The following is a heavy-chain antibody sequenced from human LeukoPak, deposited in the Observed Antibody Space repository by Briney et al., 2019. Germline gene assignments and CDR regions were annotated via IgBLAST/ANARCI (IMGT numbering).Heavy chain of an antibody. D-gene: IGHD2/OR15-2a*01. V-gene: IGHV1-69*13. CDR1: GYTFTSYD. CDR3: ARDRVVRIGPGAFDI. J-gene: IGHJ3*02. Sequence: SVKVSCKASGYTFTSYDINWVRQATGQGLAWLGGIIPIFGTANYAQKFQGRVTITADESTSTAYMELSSLRSEDTAVYYCARDRVVRIGPGAFDIWGQGTMVTVSS. CDR2: IIPIFGTA.